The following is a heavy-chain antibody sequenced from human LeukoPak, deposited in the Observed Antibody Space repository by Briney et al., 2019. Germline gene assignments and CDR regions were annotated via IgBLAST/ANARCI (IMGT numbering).Heavy chain of an antibody. CDR3: ARHASYYDSSGFYQYFDY. V-gene: IGHV4-59*08. CDR2: IYYSGST. J-gene: IGHJ4*02. D-gene: IGHD3-22*01. CDR1: GGSISTYY. Sequence: PSGTLSLTCTVSGGSISTYYWSWIRQPPGKGLEWIGYIYYSGSTNYNPSLKSRVTISVDTSKNQFSLKLNSVTAADTAVYYCARHASYYDSSGFYQYFDYWGQGTLVTVSS.